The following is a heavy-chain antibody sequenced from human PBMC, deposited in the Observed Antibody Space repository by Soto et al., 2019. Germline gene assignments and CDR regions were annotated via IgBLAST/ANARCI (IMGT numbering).Heavy chain of an antibody. V-gene: IGHV4-59*01. CDR2: IYYSGST. D-gene: IGHD4-17*01. J-gene: IGHJ4*02. CDR1: GGSISSYY. Sequence: SETLSLTCTVSGGSISSYYWSWIRQPPGKGLEWIGYIYYSGSTNYNPSLKSRVTISVDTSKNQFSLKLSSVTAADTAVYYCARDLDGDYFDYWGQGTLVTVSS. CDR3: ARDLDGDYFDY.